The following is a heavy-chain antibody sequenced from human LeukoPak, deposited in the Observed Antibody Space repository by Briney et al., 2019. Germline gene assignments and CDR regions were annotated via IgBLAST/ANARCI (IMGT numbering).Heavy chain of an antibody. D-gene: IGHD2-2*01. CDR1: GGSISSYY. J-gene: IGHJ4*02. V-gene: IGHV4-59*01. CDR3: ARQVVPAAQLDY. CDR2: MFYSGNT. Sequence: PSETLSLTCTVSGGSISSYYWSWIRQPPGKGLEWIGCMFYSGNTNYNPSLKSRVSMSVDTSKKQVSLKLSSVTAADTAMYYCARQVVPAAQLDYWGQGTLVTVSS.